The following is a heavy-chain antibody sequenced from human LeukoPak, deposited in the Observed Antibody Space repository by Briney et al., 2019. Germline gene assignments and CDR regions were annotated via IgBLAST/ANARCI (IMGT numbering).Heavy chain of an antibody. D-gene: IGHD5-18*01. V-gene: IGHV3-30*02. J-gene: IGHJ4*02. CDR2: IRYDGSEE. CDR1: WITFSRYC. Sequence: GGSLRLSCAASWITFSRYCLHWVRQAPGKGVNWVAFIRYDGSEEYYADSVKGRFTISRDNSKKTLYLQMNSLRAEDTAVYYCAKGYTYTFDYFDSWGQGTLVTVSS. CDR3: AKGYTYTFDYFDS.